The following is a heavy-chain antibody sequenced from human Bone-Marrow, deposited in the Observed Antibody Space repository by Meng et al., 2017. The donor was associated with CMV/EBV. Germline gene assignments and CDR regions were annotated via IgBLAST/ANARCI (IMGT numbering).Heavy chain of an antibody. D-gene: IGHD3-10*01. CDR2: IYWDDDK. CDR1: WFPRSATGGG. Sequence: QITFMVSGPTLGKPTQTLTQPCNFSWFPRSATGGGVGWIPPPPGKALEGLALIYWDDDKRYSPSLKSRLTITKDTSKNQVVLTMTNMDPVDTATYYCAHTPITMVRGVDWGQGTLVTVSS. J-gene: IGHJ4*02. V-gene: IGHV2-5*02. CDR3: AHTPITMVRGVD.